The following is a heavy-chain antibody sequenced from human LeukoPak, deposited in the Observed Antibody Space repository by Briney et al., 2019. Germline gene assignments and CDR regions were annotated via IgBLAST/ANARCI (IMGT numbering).Heavy chain of an antibody. CDR2: MNPNSGNT. D-gene: IGHD6-13*01. Sequence: PVGSVKVSCKASGYIFTSYDINWVRQATGQGLEWMGWMNPNSGNTGYAQKFQGRVTMTRNTSISTAYMELSSLRSEDTAVYYCAGYSSSRQRDDFDIWGQGTMVTVSS. CDR3: AGYSSSRQRDDFDI. CDR1: GYIFTSYD. V-gene: IGHV1-8*01. J-gene: IGHJ3*02.